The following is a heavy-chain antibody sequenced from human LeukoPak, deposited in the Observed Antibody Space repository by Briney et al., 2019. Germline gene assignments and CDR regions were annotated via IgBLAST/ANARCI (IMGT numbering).Heavy chain of an antibody. CDR2: IWYDGSNK. V-gene: IGHV3-33*08. CDR1: GFTFSSYA. D-gene: IGHD6-19*01. Sequence: PGGPLSLSFAAFGFTFSSYAMTWVRQPPGKGLEWVAVIWYDGSNKYYADSVKGRFTISRDNSKNTLYLQMNSLRAEDTAVYYCARDNSPFSWLARTSMDVWGQGTTVTVSS. J-gene: IGHJ6*02. CDR3: ARDNSPFSWLARTSMDV.